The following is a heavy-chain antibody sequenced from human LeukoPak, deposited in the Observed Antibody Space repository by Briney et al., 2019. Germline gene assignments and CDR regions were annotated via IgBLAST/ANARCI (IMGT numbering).Heavy chain of an antibody. V-gene: IGHV4-31*03. D-gene: IGHD4-17*01. J-gene: IGHJ4*02. Sequence: SETLSLTCTVSGGSISSGVYYWSWIRQHPGKGLEWIGYIYYSGSTYYNPSLKSRVTISVDTSKNQFSLKLSSVTAADTAVYYCARAGDYGDRDYFDYWGQGTLVTVSS. CDR1: GGSISSGVYY. CDR2: IYYSGST. CDR3: ARAGDYGDRDYFDY.